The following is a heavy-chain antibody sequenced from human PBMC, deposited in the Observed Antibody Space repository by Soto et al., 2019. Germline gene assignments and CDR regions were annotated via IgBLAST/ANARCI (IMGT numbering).Heavy chain of an antibody. CDR2: INPSGGST. Sequence: QVQLVQSGAEVKKPGASVKVSCKASGYTFTSYYMHWVRQAPGQGLEWMGIINPSGGSTSYAQKFKGRVTMTRDTSTSTVYMGRGSLRSEDTAVYYCARASGGYYDFWSGGGGYFDYWGQGTLVTVSS. CDR3: ARASGGYYDFWSGGGGYFDY. D-gene: IGHD3-3*01. J-gene: IGHJ4*02. CDR1: GYTFTSYY. V-gene: IGHV1-46*01.